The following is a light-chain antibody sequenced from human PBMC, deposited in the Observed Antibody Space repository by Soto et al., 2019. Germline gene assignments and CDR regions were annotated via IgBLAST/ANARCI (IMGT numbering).Light chain of an antibody. CDR3: SAYSSSSTPVV. CDR2: EVS. CDR1: SSDVGGYNF. Sequence: QSALTQPASVSGSPGQSITMSCTGTSSDVGGYNFVSWYQQHPGKAPKVIFYEVSNRPSGVSYRFSGSKSGNTASLTISGLQAEDEADYYCSAYSSSSTPVVFGGGAKLTGL. J-gene: IGLJ2*01. V-gene: IGLV2-14*01.